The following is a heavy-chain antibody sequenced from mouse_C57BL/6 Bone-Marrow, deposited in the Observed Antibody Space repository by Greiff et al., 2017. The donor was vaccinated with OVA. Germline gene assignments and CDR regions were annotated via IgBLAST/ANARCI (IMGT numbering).Heavy chain of an antibody. V-gene: IGHV1-54*01. CDR2: INPGSGGT. Sequence: QVQLQQSGAELVRPGTSVKVSCKASGYAFTNYLIEWVKQRPGQGLEWIGVINPGSGGTNYNEKFKGKATLTADESSSTAYMQLSSLTSEDSAVYFCASGDGSSSFAYWGQGTLVTVSA. D-gene: IGHD1-1*01. CDR1: GYAFTNYL. CDR3: ASGDGSSSFAY. J-gene: IGHJ3*01.